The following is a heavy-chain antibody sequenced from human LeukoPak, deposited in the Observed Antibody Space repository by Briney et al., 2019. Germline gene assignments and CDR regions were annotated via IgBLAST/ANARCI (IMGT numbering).Heavy chain of an antibody. D-gene: IGHD2-2*02. CDR1: GYTFTGYY. J-gene: IGHJ4*02. CDR2: INPNSGGT. Sequence: GASVKVSCKASGYTFTGYYMHWVRQAPGQGLEWMGWINPNSGGTNYAQKFQGRVTMTRDTSISTAYMELSRLRSDDTAVYYCARGYCSTTDCYSGWFFDYWGQGTLVTVSS. V-gene: IGHV1-2*02. CDR3: ARGYCSTTDCYSGWFFDY.